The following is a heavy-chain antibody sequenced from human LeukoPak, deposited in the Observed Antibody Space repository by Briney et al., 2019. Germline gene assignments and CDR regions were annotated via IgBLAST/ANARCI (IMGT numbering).Heavy chain of an antibody. CDR2: IYPGYSEI. Sequence: PGESLKISCQGSGYIFTSYWIVWVRQMPGKGLEWMGIIYPGYSEIRYSPSFQGQVTISADKSISTAFLQWSSLKASDTAMYFCARPTQSGGYITSFDLWGQGTMVTVSS. CDR1: GYIFTSYW. CDR3: ARPTQSGGYITSFDL. D-gene: IGHD3-16*01. J-gene: IGHJ3*01. V-gene: IGHV5-51*01.